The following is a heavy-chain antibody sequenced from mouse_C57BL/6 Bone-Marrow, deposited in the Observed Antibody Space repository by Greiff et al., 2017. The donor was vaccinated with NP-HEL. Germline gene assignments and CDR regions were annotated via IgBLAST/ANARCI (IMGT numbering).Heavy chain of an antibody. CDR1: GFSLTSYG. V-gene: IGHV2-4*01. CDR2: IWSGGST. D-gene: IGHD2-2*01. Sequence: QVQLQQSGPGLVQPSPSLSITCTVSGFSLTSYGVHWVRQPPGKGLEWLGVIWSGGSTDYNAAFISRLSISKDNSKSQVFFKMNSLRTDDTAIYDGAKGTTMVTTRDMDYWGQGTSVTVSS. J-gene: IGHJ4*01. CDR3: AKGTTMVTTRDMDY.